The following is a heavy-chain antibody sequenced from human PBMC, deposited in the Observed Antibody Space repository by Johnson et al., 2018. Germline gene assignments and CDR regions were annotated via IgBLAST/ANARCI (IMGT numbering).Heavy chain of an antibody. V-gene: IGHV1-69*09. CDR2: IIPILGIA. D-gene: IGHD3-22*01. CDR3: VPITMIVVVILSVGVYFQH. CDR1: GGTFSSYT. J-gene: IGHJ1*01. Sequence: QVQLVESGAEVKKPGSSVKVSCKASGGTFSSYTISWVRQAPGQGLEWMGRIIPILGIANYAQKFQGRVTITADKSTSTAYMELSSLRSGDTAVIPGVPITMIVVVILSVGVYFQHWGQGTLVTFSS.